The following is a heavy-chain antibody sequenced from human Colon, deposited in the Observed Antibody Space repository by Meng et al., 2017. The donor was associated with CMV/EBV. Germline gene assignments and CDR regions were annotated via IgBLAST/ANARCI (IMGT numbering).Heavy chain of an antibody. J-gene: IGHJ5*02. CDR3: TRDTPHNAFDP. CDR2: IDRDGSDI. D-gene: IGHD2-15*01. CDR1: GFTFSSYA. V-gene: IGHV3-74*01. Sequence: GESLKISCAGTGFTFSSYAIHWVRQAPGGGLVWLSRIDRDGSDIIYADSVKGRFTVSRDNDRNIIYLQMNNLRDEDTAVYYCTRDTPHNAFDPWGQGALVTVSS.